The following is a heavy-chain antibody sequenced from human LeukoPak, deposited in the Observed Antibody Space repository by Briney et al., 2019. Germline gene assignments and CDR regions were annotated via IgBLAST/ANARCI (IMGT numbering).Heavy chain of an antibody. CDR1: GYTFTSYA. CDR2: INAGNGNT. CDR3: GRAGAPYYDILTGYFGFDY. D-gene: IGHD3-9*01. V-gene: IGHV1-3*01. J-gene: IGHJ4*02. Sequence: ASVKVSCKASGYTFTSYAMHWVRQAPGQRLEWMGWINAGNGNTKYSQKFQGRVTITTDTSASTAYMELSSLRSEDTAVYYCGRAGAPYYDILTGYFGFDYWGQGTLVTVSS.